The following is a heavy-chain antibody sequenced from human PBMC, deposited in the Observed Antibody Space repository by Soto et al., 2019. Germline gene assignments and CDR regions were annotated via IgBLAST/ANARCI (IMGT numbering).Heavy chain of an antibody. V-gene: IGHV3-53*01. D-gene: IGHD2-15*01. CDR3: AKAKTPHNAFDI. J-gene: IGHJ3*02. CDR2: RNSGADT. Sequence: GSLRLSCAASGFTVSSNYMSWVRQAPGKGLEWVSSVRNSGADTYYADSVKGRFTISRDNSKNTLYLQMNSLRAEDTAIYYCAKAKTPHNAFDIWGQGTMVTVSS. CDR1: GFTVSSNY.